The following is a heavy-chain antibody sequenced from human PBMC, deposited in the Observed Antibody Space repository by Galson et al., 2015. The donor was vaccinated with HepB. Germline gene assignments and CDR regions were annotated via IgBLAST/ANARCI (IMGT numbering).Heavy chain of an antibody. V-gene: IGHV1-69*01. CDR2: IIPIFGTA. CDR3: ARDLYGGNSNYWYFDL. CDR1: GGTFSSYA. J-gene: IGHJ2*01. D-gene: IGHD4-23*01. Sequence: SCKASGGTFSSYAISWVRQAPGQGLEWMGGIIPIFGTANYAQKFQGRVTITADESTSTAYMELSSLRSEDTAVYYCARDLYGGNSNYWYFDLWGRGTLVTVSS.